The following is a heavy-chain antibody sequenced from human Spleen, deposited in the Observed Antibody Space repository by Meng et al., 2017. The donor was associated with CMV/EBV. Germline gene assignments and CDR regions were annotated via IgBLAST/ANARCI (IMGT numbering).Heavy chain of an antibody. V-gene: IGHV3-11*01. CDR3: AEAAGTAWFDY. CDR2: ISSSGTTL. Sequence: GGSLRLSCAASGFSFTDYYMSWIRQTPGKGLEWLAYISSSGTTLYNADSVKGRFTASRDNAKNSLYLQMNSLRAEDTAVYYCAEAAGTAWFDYWGQGTLVTVSS. J-gene: IGHJ4*02. CDR1: GFSFTDYY. D-gene: IGHD6-13*01.